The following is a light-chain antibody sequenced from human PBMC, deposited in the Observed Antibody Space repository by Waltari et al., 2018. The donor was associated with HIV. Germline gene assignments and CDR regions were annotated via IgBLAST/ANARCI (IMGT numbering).Light chain of an antibody. CDR3: CSYTGTYTFV. CDR2: EVN. J-gene: IGLJ2*01. V-gene: IGLV2-11*01. CDR1: SSDVGGYNY. Sequence: QSALTQPRSVSGSPGQSVTISCSGASSDVGGYNYVSWYKQHPGKAPKVMMDEVNKRPSGVPDRFSGSKSGNTASLTISGLQAEDEADYYCCSYTGTYTFVFGGGTKLTVL.